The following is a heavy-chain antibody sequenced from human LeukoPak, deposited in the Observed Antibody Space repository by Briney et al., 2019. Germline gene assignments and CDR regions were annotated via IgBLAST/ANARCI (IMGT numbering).Heavy chain of an antibody. CDR3: ARDKSGTLGDYDAFDI. CDR2: ISSSTTYT. CDR1: GLTLSDYY. V-gene: IGHV3-11*06. Sequence: GGSLRLSCAASGLTLSDYYMSWIRQAPGKGRECISYISSSTTYTSYAPSVKGRFTTTRDNAKNSLFLQMNSLRAEDTAVYYCARDKSGTLGDYDAFDIWGQGTMVTVSS. D-gene: IGHD4-17*01. J-gene: IGHJ3*02.